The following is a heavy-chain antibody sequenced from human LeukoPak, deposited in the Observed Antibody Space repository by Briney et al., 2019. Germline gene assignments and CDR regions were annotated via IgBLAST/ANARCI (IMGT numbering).Heavy chain of an antibody. J-gene: IGHJ6*03. Sequence: GGSLRLSCAASGFIFSSNEMNWVRQAPGKGLEWVSYISSSGTTIYYADSVKGRFTISRDNAKNSLYLQMNSLIAEDTAVYYCARVDSYDSGSYYYYYYYMDVWGKGTTVTISS. CDR1: GFIFSSNE. D-gene: IGHD1-26*01. CDR3: ARVDSYDSGSYYYYYYYMDV. CDR2: ISSSGTTI. V-gene: IGHV3-48*03.